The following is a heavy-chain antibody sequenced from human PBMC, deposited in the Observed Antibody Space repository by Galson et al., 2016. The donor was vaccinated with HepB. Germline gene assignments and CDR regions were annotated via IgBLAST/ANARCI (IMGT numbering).Heavy chain of an antibody. J-gene: IGHJ4*02. CDR2: INPTGGST. Sequence: SVKVSCKASGYPFTSYYVYWVRQAPGRGLEWVGVINPTGGSTDFAPRFQDRVTLTRDTSTGTVYMELTSLTSDDTAVYYCARDYGAGGFYYFDYWGQGTLITVSS. D-gene: IGHD6-13*01. CDR1: GYPFTSYY. V-gene: IGHV1-46*01. CDR3: ARDYGAGGFYYFDY.